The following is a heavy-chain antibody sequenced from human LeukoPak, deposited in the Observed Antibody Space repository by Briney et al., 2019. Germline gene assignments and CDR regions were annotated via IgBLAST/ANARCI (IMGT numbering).Heavy chain of an antibody. Sequence: GGSLRLSCAASGFTFSSYAMSWVRQAPGKGLEWVSAISGSGGNTYFADSVKGRFTISRDNSKNTLYLQMNSLRAEDTAVYYCAKGGNYYGSGSFDYWGQGTLVTVSS. CDR1: GFTFSSYA. J-gene: IGHJ4*02. CDR3: AKGGNYYGSGSFDY. V-gene: IGHV3-23*01. CDR2: ISGSGGNT. D-gene: IGHD3-10*01.